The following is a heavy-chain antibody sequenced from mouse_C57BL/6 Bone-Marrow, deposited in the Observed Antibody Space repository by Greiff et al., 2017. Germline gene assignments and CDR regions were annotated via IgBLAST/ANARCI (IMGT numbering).Heavy chain of an antibody. CDR3: ARAGWLLPWDD. CDR1: GFTFSSYA. J-gene: IGHJ2*01. CDR2: ISDGGSYT. Sequence: EVQLVESGGGLVKPGGSLKLSCAASGFTFSSYAMSWVRQTPEKRLEWVATISDGGSYTYYPDNVKGRFTISRDNAKNNLYLQMSHLKSEDTAMFCCARAGWLLPWDDWGQGTTLTVSS. D-gene: IGHD2-3*01. V-gene: IGHV5-4*01.